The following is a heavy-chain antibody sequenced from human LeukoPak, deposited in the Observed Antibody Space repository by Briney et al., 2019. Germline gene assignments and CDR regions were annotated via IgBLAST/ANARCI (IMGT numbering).Heavy chain of an antibody. CDR2: INTNSGGT. CDR3: ARDGSGGYSYGSHYYYGMDV. J-gene: IGHJ6*02. CDR1: GCTFTGCY. D-gene: IGHD5-18*01. V-gene: IGHV1-2*02. Sequence: GASVKVSCKASGCTFTGCYMLWVRQAPGQGLEGMGWINTNSGGTNYAQKFQGRVTMTRDTSISTACMELSRLRSDDTAVYYCARDGSGGYSYGSHYYYGMDVWGQGTTVTVSS.